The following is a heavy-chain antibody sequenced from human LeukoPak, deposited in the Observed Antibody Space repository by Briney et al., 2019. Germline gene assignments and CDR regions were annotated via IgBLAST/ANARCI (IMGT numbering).Heavy chain of an antibody. Sequence: SSETLSLTCTVSGGSIKDSDWSWIRQPAGKGLEWIGRLCTNGRTNYNPSLKSRVTMSRDTSKNQFSLKLTSVTAADTAVYYCASEFYGGQPAYWGQGTPVTVSS. CDR2: LCTNGRT. V-gene: IGHV4-4*07. J-gene: IGHJ4*02. CDR3: ASEFYGGQPAY. CDR1: GGSIKDSD. D-gene: IGHD4-23*01.